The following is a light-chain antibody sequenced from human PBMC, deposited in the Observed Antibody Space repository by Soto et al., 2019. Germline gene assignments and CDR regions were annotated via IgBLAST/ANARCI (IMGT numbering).Light chain of an antibody. Sequence: SYMLTQPPSVSEAPGQTARITCGGDDIGSKSVNWYQQKPGQAPVVVVYYDTDRPSGIPERFSGFNSGNTATLTISRVEAGDEADYYCQVWDSSNDHVVFGGGTKLTVL. J-gene: IGLJ2*01. CDR2: YDT. CDR1: DIGSKS. V-gene: IGLV3-21*01. CDR3: QVWDSSNDHVV.